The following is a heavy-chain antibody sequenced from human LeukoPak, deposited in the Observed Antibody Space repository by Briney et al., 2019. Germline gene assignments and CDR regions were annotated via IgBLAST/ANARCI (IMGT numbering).Heavy chain of an antibody. CDR2: ISYDGSNK. J-gene: IGHJ4*02. Sequence: PGGSLRLSCAASGFTFSSYAMHWVRQAPGKGLEWVAVISYDGSNKYYADSVKGRFTISRDNSKNTLYLQMNSLRAEDTAVYYCARGIVLMVYDNFDYWGQGTLVTVSS. V-gene: IGHV3-30*04. CDR3: ARGIVLMVYDNFDY. D-gene: IGHD2-8*01. CDR1: GFTFSSYA.